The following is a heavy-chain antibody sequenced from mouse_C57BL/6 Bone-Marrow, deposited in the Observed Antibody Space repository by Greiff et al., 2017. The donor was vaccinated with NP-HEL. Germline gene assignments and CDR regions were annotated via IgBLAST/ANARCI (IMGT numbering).Heavy chain of an antibody. CDR3: VRHEGSSQGYWYFDV. CDR1: GFSFNTYA. V-gene: IGHV10-1*01. J-gene: IGHJ1*03. CDR2: IRSKSNNYAT. Sequence: LVESGGGLVQPNGSLKLSCAASGFSFNTYAMNWVRQAPGKGLEWVARIRSKSNNYATYYADSVKDRFTISRDDSESMLYLQMNNLKTEDTAMYYCVRHEGSSQGYWYFDVWGTGTTVTVSS. D-gene: IGHD1-1*01.